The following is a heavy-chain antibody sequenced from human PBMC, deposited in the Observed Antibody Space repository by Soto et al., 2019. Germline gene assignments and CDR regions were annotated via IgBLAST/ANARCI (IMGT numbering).Heavy chain of an antibody. D-gene: IGHD2-15*01. CDR3: ATQLLPIYYYYGMHV. J-gene: IGHJ6*02. CDR1: GGTFSSYA. Sequence: QVQLVQSGAEVKKPGSSVKVSCKASGGTFSSYAISWVRQAPGQGLEWMGGIIPIFGTAKYAQKFQGRVTITAAESTSTASIELSSLSSEDTAVYYCATQLLPIYYYYGMHVWGQATTVTVSS. V-gene: IGHV1-69*12. CDR2: IIPIFGTA.